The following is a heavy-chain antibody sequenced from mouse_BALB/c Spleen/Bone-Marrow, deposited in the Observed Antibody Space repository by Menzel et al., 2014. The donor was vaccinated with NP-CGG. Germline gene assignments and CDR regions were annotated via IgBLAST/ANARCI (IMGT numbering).Heavy chain of an antibody. CDR3: ARWGTTVVDYFDV. D-gene: IGHD1-1*01. CDR1: GYTFTNYW. J-gene: IGHJ1*02. CDR2: IDPYDSET. Sequence: QVQLQQSGAELVRPGASVKLSCKASGYTFTNYWMNWVKQRPEQGLEWIGRIDPYDSETHSNQKFKVKAILTVDKSSSTAYMQLSSLTSEDSAVYYCARWGTTVVDYFDVWGAGTTVTVSS. V-gene: IGHV1-74*01.